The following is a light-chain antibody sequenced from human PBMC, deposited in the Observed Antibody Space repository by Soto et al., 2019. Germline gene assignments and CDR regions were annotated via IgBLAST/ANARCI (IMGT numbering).Light chain of an antibody. CDR1: QSISSY. Sequence: DIQMTQSPSSLSASVGDRVTITCRASQSISSYLNWYQQKPGKAPKLLIYAASSLQSGVPSRFSGSGSVTDFTLTISSLQPEDFATYYCQQSFSKFLYTFGQGTKLEIK. J-gene: IGKJ2*01. CDR3: QQSFSKFLYT. V-gene: IGKV1-39*01. CDR2: AAS.